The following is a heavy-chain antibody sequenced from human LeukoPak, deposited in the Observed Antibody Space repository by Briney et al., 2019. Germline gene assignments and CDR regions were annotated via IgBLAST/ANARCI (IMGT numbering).Heavy chain of an antibody. CDR3: ASSGYSGYDYYYYYYMDV. Sequence: GGSLRLSCAASGFTFSSYWMHWVRQALGKGLVWVSRINSDGSSTCYADSVKGRFTISRDNAKNTLYLQMNSLRAEDTAVYYCASSGYSGYDYYYYYYMDVWGKGTTVTVSS. CDR2: INSDGSST. D-gene: IGHD5-12*01. CDR1: GFTFSSYW. V-gene: IGHV3-74*01. J-gene: IGHJ6*03.